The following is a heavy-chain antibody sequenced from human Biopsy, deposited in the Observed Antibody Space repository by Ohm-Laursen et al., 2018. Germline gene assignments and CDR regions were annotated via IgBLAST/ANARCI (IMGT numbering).Heavy chain of an antibody. D-gene: IGHD4-17*01. V-gene: IGHV1-18*03. J-gene: IGHJ4*02. CDR2: ISAYNGHT. Sequence: ASVKVSCKASGYPFITYGISWVRQAPGQGLEWMGWISAYNGHTKFARKFQDRVTMTTDTSTTTAYMDLRSLRSDDMAVYYCARDPHGEGRDYGSYFDYWGQGTLVTVSS. CDR3: ARDPHGEGRDYGSYFDY. CDR1: GYPFITYG.